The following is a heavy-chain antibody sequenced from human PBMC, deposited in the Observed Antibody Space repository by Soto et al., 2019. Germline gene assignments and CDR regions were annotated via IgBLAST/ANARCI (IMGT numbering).Heavy chain of an antibody. J-gene: IGHJ4*02. Sequence: DVQLVQSGAEVKKSGESLKISCKGSGYNFINYWIGWVRQMPGKGLEWMGIIYPDDSDTRYSPSFQGQVTISVDKSISTAYLQWSSLKTSETAMYYCARRRFGESRGFDYWGQGTLVTVFS. D-gene: IGHD3-10*01. CDR1: GYNFINYW. CDR2: IYPDDSDT. V-gene: IGHV5-51*01. CDR3: ARRRFGESRGFDY.